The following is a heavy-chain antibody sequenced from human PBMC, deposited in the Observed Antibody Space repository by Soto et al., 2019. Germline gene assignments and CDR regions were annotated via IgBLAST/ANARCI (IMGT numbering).Heavy chain of an antibody. CDR2: INAGNGNT. Sequence: ASVKVSCKASGYTFTSYAMHWVRQAPGQRLEWMGWINAGNGNTKYSQKFQGRVTITRDTSASTAYMELSSLRSEDTAVYYCARMYISGWLADNWFVPWGQGTLVTVSS. D-gene: IGHD6-19*01. CDR3: ARMYISGWLADNWFVP. CDR1: GYTFTSYA. V-gene: IGHV1-3*01. J-gene: IGHJ5*02.